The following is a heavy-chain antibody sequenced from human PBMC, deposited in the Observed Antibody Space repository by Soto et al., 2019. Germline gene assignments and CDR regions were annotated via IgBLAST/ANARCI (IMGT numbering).Heavy chain of an antibody. J-gene: IGHJ6*02. Sequence: PGESLKISCKGSGYSFTSYWIGWERQMPGKGLEWMGIIYPGDSDTRYSPSFQGQVTISADKSISTAYLQWSSLKASDTAMYYWARHITPSSGWSKYYYGMDVWGQGTTVTVSS. CDR1: GYSFTSYW. V-gene: IGHV5-51*01. D-gene: IGHD6-19*01. CDR2: IYPGDSDT. CDR3: ARHITPSSGWSKYYYGMDV.